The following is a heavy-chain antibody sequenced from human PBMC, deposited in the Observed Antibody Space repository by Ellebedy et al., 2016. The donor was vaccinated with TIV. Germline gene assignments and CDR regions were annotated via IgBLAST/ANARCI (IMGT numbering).Heavy chain of an antibody. V-gene: IGHV3-23*01. CDR1: AFTSDTYW. CDR2: SGGSGST. D-gene: IGHD2-21*01. CDR3: ATFSCGGSSCRNRGKQFFDH. Sequence: GESLKISXAASAFTSDTYWMTWVRQAPGKGLEWVSTSGGSGSTYYADSVKGRFTISRDNSKNTVSLQMNSLRAEDTAVYYCATFSCGGSSCRNRGKQFFDHWGQGTRVSVSS. J-gene: IGHJ4*02.